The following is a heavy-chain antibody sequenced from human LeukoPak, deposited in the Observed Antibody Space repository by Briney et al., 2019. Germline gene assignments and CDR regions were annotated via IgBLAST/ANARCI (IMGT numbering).Heavy chain of an antibody. D-gene: IGHD2-2*01. CDR1: GYTFSSYA. V-gene: IGHV7-4-1*02. Sequence: ASVKVSCKASGYTFSSYAMNWVRQAPGQGLEWMGWINTNTGNPTYAQGFTGRFVFSLEASVSTAFLQISSLKAEDTAVYYCARAGMPFYYYYMDVWGKGTTVTVSS. J-gene: IGHJ6*03. CDR2: INTNTGNP. CDR3: ARAGMPFYYYYMDV.